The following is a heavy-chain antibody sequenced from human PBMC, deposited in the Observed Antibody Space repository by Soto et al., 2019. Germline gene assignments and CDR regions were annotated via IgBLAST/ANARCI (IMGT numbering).Heavy chain of an antibody. V-gene: IGHV3-11*01. CDR2: ITSGGST. Sequence: VGSLRLSCASSVFSFSDYYMTWIRHSPGKWLEWISYITSGGSTYYADSVKGRFTISRDNARNSLYLQMNSLRVEDTAVYYCVSEFTRRLMHRTACNWGQSTLVIVSS. CDR3: VSEFTRRLMHRTACN. J-gene: IGHJ1*01. D-gene: IGHD2-21*02. CDR1: VFSFSDYY.